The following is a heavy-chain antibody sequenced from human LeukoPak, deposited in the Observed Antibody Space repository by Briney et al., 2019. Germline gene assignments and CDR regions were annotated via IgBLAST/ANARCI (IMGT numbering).Heavy chain of an antibody. CDR3: ARVGDWNDLVY. Sequence: PSETLSLTCTVSGGSISSYYWSWIRQPPGKGLEWIGYIYYSGTTTNYNPSLKSRVTISVDTSKNQFSLKLSSVTAADTAVYYCARVGDWNDLVYWGQGTLVTVSS. D-gene: IGHD1-1*01. J-gene: IGHJ4*02. V-gene: IGHV4-59*01. CDR2: IYYSGTTT. CDR1: GGSISSYY.